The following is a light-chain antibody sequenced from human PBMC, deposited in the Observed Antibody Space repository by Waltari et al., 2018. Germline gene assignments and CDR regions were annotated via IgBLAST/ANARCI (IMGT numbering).Light chain of an antibody. Sequence: DIQLTPTPSTLSASAGDRVTLTCRASQDIHRYLAWYQHKSGKAPRVLICLASTLEIGVPSRFSGSGSGTQFTLTIRNLQPEDFATYFCQQYHGDWTTFGQGTRLEIK. CDR2: LAS. J-gene: IGKJ5*01. CDR1: QDIHRY. V-gene: IGKV1-5*03. CDR3: QQYHGDWTT.